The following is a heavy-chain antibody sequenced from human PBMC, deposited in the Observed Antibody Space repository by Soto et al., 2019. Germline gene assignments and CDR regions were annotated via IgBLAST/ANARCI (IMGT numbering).Heavy chain of an antibody. CDR3: ARLWRFLSGWFDP. Sequence: PSETLSLTCAVYGGSFSGYHWSWIRQPPGKGLEWIGEINHSGSTNYNPSLKSRVTISVDTSKNQFSLKLSSVTAADTAVYYCARLWRFLSGWFDPWGQGTLVTVSS. D-gene: IGHD3-3*01. V-gene: IGHV4-34*01. J-gene: IGHJ5*02. CDR2: INHSGST. CDR1: GGSFSGYH.